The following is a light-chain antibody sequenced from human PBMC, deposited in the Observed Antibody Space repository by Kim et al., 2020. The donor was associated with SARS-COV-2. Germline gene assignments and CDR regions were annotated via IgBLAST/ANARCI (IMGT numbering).Light chain of an antibody. J-gene: IGLJ3*02. CDR3: QTWGTGIRV. V-gene: IGLV4-69*01. Sequence: SVKLTCTLSSGNSSYDIAWHQQQPEKGPRYLMTLNSDGSHSKGDGIPDRFSGSSAGDERYLTISSLQSEDEADYYCQTWGTGIRVFGGGTQLTVL. CDR2: LNSDGSH. CDR1: SGNSSYD.